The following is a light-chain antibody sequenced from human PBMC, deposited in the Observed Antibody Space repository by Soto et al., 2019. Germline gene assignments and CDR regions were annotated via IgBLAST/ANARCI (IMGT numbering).Light chain of an antibody. V-gene: IGLV2-14*01. J-gene: IGLJ2*01. Sequence: QSVLTQPASVSGSPGQSIAISCTGTSGDVGSYNFVSWHQQHPGKAPKLMIYDVSARPPGVSNRFSGSKSGNTASLTISGLQAEDEADYYCSSYTSTSTLVFGGGTKVTVL. CDR2: DVS. CDR3: SSYTSTSTLV. CDR1: SGDVGSYNF.